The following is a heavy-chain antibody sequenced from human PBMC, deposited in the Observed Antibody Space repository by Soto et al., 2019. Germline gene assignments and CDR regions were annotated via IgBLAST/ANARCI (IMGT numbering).Heavy chain of an antibody. CDR2: IRSKANSYAT. CDR3: TSGYRSSGNGGY. J-gene: IGHJ4*02. CDR1: GFTFSGSA. Sequence: EVQLVESGGGLVQPGGSLKLSCAASGFTFSGSAMHWVRQASGKGLEWVGRIRSKANSYATAYAASVKGRFTISRDDSKNTAYLQMNSLKTEDTAVYYCTSGYRSSGNGGYWGQGTLVTVSS. V-gene: IGHV3-73*01. D-gene: IGHD6-6*01.